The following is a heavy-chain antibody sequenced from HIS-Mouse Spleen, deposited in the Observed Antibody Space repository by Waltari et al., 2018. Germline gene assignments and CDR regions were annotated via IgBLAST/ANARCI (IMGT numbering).Heavy chain of an antibody. J-gene: IGHJ2*01. V-gene: IGHV3-7*01. D-gene: IGHD3-3*01. CDR2: IKQDGSEK. Sequence: EVQLVESGGGLVQPGGSLRLSCAASGFTLSSYWMSWVRQAPGKGLEWVANIKQDGSEKYYVDSVKGRFTISRDNAKNSLYLQMNSLRAEDTAVYYCARASGYYDFWSGYYTGWYFDLWAVAPWSLSPQ. CDR3: ARASGYYDFWSGYYTGWYFDL. CDR1: GFTLSSYW.